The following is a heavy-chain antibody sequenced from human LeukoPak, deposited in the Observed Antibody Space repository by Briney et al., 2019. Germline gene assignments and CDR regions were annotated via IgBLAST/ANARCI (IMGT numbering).Heavy chain of an antibody. Sequence: ASVKVSCKASGYTFTGHIMHWVRPAPGQGLEWMGWINPNSGGTNYAQKFQGRVTMTRDTSISTAYMELRRLRSDDTAVYYCARGTFYYDSSGYFGYWGQGTLVTVSS. D-gene: IGHD3-22*01. CDR2: INPNSGGT. CDR1: GYTFTGHI. CDR3: ARGTFYYDSSGYFGY. V-gene: IGHV1-2*02. J-gene: IGHJ4*02.